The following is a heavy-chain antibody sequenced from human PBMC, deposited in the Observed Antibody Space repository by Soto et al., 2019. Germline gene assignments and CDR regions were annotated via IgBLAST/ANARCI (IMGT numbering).Heavy chain of an antibody. CDR1: GGSISSYY. V-gene: IGHV4-59*07. D-gene: IGHD3-10*01. CDR2: IYYSGST. CDR3: ARGSDITMVRGVMGYYFDY. Sequence: SDTLSLTSTVSGGSISSYYWSWIRQPPGNGLEWIGYIYYSGSTNYNPSLKNRFTISVDTSKNQCSLKLSSVNAADTAVYYCARGSDITMVRGVMGYYFDYWGQGTLVTVS. J-gene: IGHJ4*02.